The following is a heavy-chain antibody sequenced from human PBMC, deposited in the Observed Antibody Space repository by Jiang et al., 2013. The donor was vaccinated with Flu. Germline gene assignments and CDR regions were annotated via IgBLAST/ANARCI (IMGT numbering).Heavy chain of an antibody. CDR1: GDSVSSNTAA. CDR2: TYYRSKWYN. D-gene: IGHD3-3*01. Sequence: SQTLSLTCIISGDSVSSNTAAWNWVRQSPSRGLEWLGRTYYRSKWYNNYAESVKSRITINPDTSKNQFSLQLNSVTPEGTAVYFCARDPPEISSALDVWGQGTRVTVSS. V-gene: IGHV6-1*01. CDR3: ARDPPEISSALDV. J-gene: IGHJ3*01.